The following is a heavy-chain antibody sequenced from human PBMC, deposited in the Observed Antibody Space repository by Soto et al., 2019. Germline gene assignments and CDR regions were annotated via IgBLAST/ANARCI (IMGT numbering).Heavy chain of an antibody. J-gene: IGHJ6*02. CDR3: ARAPGSITIFGVVIPAPYDYYGMDV. V-gene: IGHV3-21*01. D-gene: IGHD3-3*01. CDR1: GFTFSSYS. Sequence: GGSLRLSCAASGFTFSSYSMNWVRQAPGKGLEWVSSISSSSSYIYYADSVKGRFTISRDNAKNSLYLQMNSLRAEDTAVYYCARAPGSITIFGVVIPAPYDYYGMDVWGQGTTVTVS. CDR2: ISSSSSYI.